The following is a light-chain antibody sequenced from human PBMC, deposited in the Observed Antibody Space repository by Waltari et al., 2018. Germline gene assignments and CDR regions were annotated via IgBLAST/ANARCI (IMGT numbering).Light chain of an antibody. Sequence: SYELTQPPSVSVSPGQTASITCSGDKLGDKYACWYQRKPGQSPVLVIYQDTQRPSGIPEGFSGSSSGNTATLTIGGTQAMDEADYYCQAWDSSTRYVFGSGTKVTVL. J-gene: IGLJ1*01. CDR1: KLGDKY. CDR3: QAWDSSTRYV. V-gene: IGLV3-1*01. CDR2: QDT.